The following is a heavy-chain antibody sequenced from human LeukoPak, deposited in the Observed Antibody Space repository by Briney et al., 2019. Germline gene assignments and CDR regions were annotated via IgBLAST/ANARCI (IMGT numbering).Heavy chain of an antibody. V-gene: IGHV3-30*04. CDR1: GFTFSSYA. Sequence: PGGSLRLSCAASGFTFSSYAMHWVRQAPGKGLEWVAVISYDGSNKYYADSVKGRFTISRDNSKNTLYLQMNSLRAEDTAVYYCARDSSITMIVVVTTSCDAFDIWGQGTMVTVSS. CDR3: ARDSSITMIVVVTTSCDAFDI. J-gene: IGHJ3*02. D-gene: IGHD3-22*01. CDR2: ISYDGSNK.